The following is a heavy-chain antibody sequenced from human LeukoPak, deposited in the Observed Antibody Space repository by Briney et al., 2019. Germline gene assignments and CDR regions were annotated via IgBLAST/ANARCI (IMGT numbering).Heavy chain of an antibody. Sequence: PSETLSLTCTVSGGSISNYYWNWIRQPPGKGLEWIGYIDYSGSTNYNPSLKSRVTISGDTSKNQFSLKLSSVTAADTAVYYCTRDRSALDTWGQGTMVTVSS. CDR1: GGSISNYY. CDR2: IDYSGST. V-gene: IGHV4-59*01. CDR3: TRDRSALDT. J-gene: IGHJ3*02.